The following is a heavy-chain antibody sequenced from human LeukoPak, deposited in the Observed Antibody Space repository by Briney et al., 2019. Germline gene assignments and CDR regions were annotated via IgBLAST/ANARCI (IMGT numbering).Heavy chain of an antibody. D-gene: IGHD3-10*01. CDR3: TLPWGSGSYYDY. V-gene: IGHV3-15*01. CDR2: IKGKTDGGTT. Sequence: PGGSLRLSCAASGFTFSNAWLNWVRQAPGKGLEWVGHIKGKTDGGTTDYAAPVKGRFTISRDDSKNTLFLQMNSLKTEDTAVYYCTLPWGSGSYYDYWGQGTLVTVSS. CDR1: GFTFSNAW. J-gene: IGHJ4*02.